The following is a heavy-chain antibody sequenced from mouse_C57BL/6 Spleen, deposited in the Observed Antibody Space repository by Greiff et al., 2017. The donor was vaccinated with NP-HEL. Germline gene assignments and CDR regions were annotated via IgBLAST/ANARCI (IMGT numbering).Heavy chain of an antibody. CDR3: AKEEVTGRDY. Sequence: QVQLKQPGTELVKPGASVKLSCKASGYTFTSYWMHWVKQRPGQGLEWIGNINPSNGGTNYNEKFKSKATLTVDKSSSTAYMQLSSLTSEDSAVXSSAKEEVTGRDYWGQGTPLTVSS. J-gene: IGHJ2*01. CDR1: GYTFTSYW. CDR2: INPSNGGT. V-gene: IGHV1-53*01. D-gene: IGHD4-1*01.